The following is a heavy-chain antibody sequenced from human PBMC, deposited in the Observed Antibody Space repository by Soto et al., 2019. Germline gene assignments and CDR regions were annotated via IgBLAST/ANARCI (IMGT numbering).Heavy chain of an antibody. CDR2: IYHSGGS. Sequence: SETLSLTXTVSGGSLSSGTYYWSWIRQPPGKGLEWIGYIYHSGGSQSNPSLKSRVTISIDTSKNQFSLELRSVTAADTAVYYCARDLLDTTVDYYFDSWGPGRLVTVSS. CDR3: ARDLLDTTVDYYFDS. CDR1: GGSLSSGTYY. D-gene: IGHD4-17*01. J-gene: IGHJ4*02. V-gene: IGHV4-30-4*01.